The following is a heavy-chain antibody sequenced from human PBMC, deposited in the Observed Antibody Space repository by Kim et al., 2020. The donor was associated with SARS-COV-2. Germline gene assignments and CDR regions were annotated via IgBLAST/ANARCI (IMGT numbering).Heavy chain of an antibody. V-gene: IGHV4-61*01. CDR2: IYYSGST. D-gene: IGHD3-10*01. Sequence: SETLSLTCTVSGGSVSSGSYYWSWIRQPPGKGLEWIGYIYYSGSTNYNPSLKSRVTISVDTSKNQFSLKLSSVTAADTAVYYCAREFRVAMVRGARPEAGSGYYGMDVWGQGTTVTVSS. CDR3: AREFRVAMVRGARPEAGSGYYGMDV. J-gene: IGHJ6*02. CDR1: GGSVSSGSYY.